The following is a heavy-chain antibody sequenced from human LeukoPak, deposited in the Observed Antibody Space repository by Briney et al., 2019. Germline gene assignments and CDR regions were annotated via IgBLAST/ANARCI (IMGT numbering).Heavy chain of an antibody. V-gene: IGHV3-48*03. CDR2: ISSSGSTI. D-gene: IGHD3-22*01. J-gene: IGHJ3*02. CDR3: AKDYDSSGYPSEAFDI. CDR1: GFTFSSYE. Sequence: GGSLRLSCAASGFTFSSYEMNWVRQAPGKGLEWVSYISSSGSTIYYADSVKGRFTISRDNAKNSLYLQMNSLRAEDTALYYCAKDYDSSGYPSEAFDIWGQGTMVTVSS.